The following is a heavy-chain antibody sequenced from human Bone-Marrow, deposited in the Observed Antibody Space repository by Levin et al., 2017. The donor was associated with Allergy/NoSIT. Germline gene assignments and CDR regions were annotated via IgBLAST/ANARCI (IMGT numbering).Heavy chain of an antibody. CDR3: ARDTPGDWSFDY. CDR2: TTGMSDYT. J-gene: IGHJ4*02. D-gene: IGHD2-21*02. CDR1: GFTFSDYY. V-gene: IGHV3-11*06. Sequence: SCAASGFTFSDYYVSWVRQAPGKGLEWISYTTGMSDYTTYADSVKGRFTSSRDDAKSSLYLQMNSLRDEDTAVYYCARDTPGDWSFDYWGQGILVSVSS.